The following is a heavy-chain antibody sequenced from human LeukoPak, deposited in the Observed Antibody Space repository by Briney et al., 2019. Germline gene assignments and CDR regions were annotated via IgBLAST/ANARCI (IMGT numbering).Heavy chain of an antibody. CDR2: IYHSGST. J-gene: IGHJ4*02. CDR3: ARQAEYYYDSSGRFDY. CDR1: GYSISSGYY. Sequence: PSETLSLTCAVSGYSISSGYYWGWIRQPPGKGLEWIGSIYHSGSTYYNPSLKSRVTISVDTSKNQFSLKLSSVTAADTAVYYCARQAEYYYDSSGRFDYWGQGTLVTVSS. D-gene: IGHD3-22*01. V-gene: IGHV4-38-2*01.